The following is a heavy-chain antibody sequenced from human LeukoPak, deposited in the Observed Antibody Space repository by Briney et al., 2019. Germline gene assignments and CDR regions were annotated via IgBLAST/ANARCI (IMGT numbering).Heavy chain of an antibody. CDR1: GFTFSTYD. D-gene: IGHD4-17*01. CDR2: MSGSGDRT. V-gene: IGHV3-23*01. CDR3: AKRQGGDYGYFDG. J-gene: IGHJ4*02. Sequence: GGSLRLSCAASGFTFSTYDMTWVRQAPGKGLEWVSAMSGSGDRTYYADSVKGHFTISRDNSKNMVYLRMNSLRAEDTAVYYCAKRQGGDYGYFDGWGQGTLVTVSS.